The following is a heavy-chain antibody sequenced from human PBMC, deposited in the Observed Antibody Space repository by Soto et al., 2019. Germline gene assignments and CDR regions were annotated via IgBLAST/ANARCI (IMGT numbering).Heavy chain of an antibody. Sequence: ESGGGLVKPGGSLRLSCAASGFTFSSYSMNWVRQAPGKGLEWVSSISSSSSYIYYADSVKVRFTISRDNAKNSLYLQMNSLRAEDTAVYYCAREFSYDRYYYGMDVWGQGTTVTVSS. CDR3: AREFSYDRYYYGMDV. D-gene: IGHD5-18*01. CDR1: GFTFSSYS. V-gene: IGHV3-21*01. CDR2: ISSSSSYI. J-gene: IGHJ6*02.